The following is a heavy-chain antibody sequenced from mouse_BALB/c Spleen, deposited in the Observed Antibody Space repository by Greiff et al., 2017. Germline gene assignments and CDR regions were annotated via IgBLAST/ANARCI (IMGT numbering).Heavy chain of an antibody. Sequence: VQGVESGAELVRPGSSVKISCKASGYAFSSYWMNWVKQRPGQGLEWIGQIYPGDGDTNYNGKFKGKATLTADKSSSTAYMQLSSLTSEDSAVYFCARMYGGAMDYWGQGTSVTVSS. V-gene: IGHV1-80*01. D-gene: IGHD1-1*01. J-gene: IGHJ4*01. CDR1: GYAFSSYW. CDR3: ARMYGGAMDY. CDR2: IYPGDGDT.